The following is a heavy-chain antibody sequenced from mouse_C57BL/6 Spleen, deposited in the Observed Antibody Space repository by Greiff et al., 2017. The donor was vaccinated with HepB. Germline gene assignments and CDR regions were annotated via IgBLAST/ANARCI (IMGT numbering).Heavy chain of an antibody. V-gene: IGHV1-7*01. CDR3: SSSEDGYYVYAMDY. D-gene: IGHD2-3*01. CDR2: INPSSGYT. CDR1: GYTFTSYW. J-gene: IGHJ4*01. Sequence: QVQLKESGAELAKPGASVTLSCKASGYTFTSYWMQWVKQRPGQGLEWIGYINPSSGYTKYNQKFKDKTTLTADKSSSQAYVQLSSLTSEDSAVYYCSSSEDGYYVYAMDYWGQGTSVTVSS.